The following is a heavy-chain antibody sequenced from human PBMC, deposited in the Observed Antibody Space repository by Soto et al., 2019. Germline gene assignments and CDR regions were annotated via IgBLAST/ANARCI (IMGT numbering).Heavy chain of an antibody. CDR3: ARGMVVAATPEYWFDP. CDR2: INHSGST. D-gene: IGHD2-15*01. V-gene: IGHV4-34*01. Sequence: SETLSLTCAVYGGSFSGYYWSWIRQPPGKGLEWIGEINHSGSTNYNPSLKSRVTISVDTSKNQFSLKLSSVTAADTAVYYCARGMVVAATPEYWFDPWGQGTLVTVSS. J-gene: IGHJ5*02. CDR1: GGSFSGYY.